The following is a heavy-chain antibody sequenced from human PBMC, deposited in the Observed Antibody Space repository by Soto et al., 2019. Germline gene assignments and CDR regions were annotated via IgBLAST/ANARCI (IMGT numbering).Heavy chain of an antibody. V-gene: IGHV5-10-1*03. J-gene: IGHJ4*02. D-gene: IGHD1-1*01. CDR3: VRHGNGTPYYFDF. CDR1: GYKFIGYW. CDR2: IDPSDSYT. Sequence: EVQLVQSGAEVKKRGESLTISCKGSGYKFIGYWSSWVRQMPGKGLEWVGRIDPSDSYTSYSPSFQGHVTISVDKSISTAYLQWRSLQASDTAKYYCVRHGNGTPYYFDFWGRGTLVPVSS.